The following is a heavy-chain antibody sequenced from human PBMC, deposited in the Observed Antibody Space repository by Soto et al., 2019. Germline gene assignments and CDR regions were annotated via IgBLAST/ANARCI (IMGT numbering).Heavy chain of an antibody. D-gene: IGHD6-13*01. Sequence: SETLSLTCAVSGGSISSGGYSWSWIRQPPGKGLEWIGYIYHSGSTYYNPSLKSRVTISVDRSKNQFSLKLSSVTAADTAVYYCARGGQLAAHGYYYYYYGMDVWGQGXTVTVYS. J-gene: IGHJ6*02. V-gene: IGHV4-30-2*01. CDR2: IYHSGST. CDR3: ARGGQLAAHGYYYYYYGMDV. CDR1: GGSISSGGYS.